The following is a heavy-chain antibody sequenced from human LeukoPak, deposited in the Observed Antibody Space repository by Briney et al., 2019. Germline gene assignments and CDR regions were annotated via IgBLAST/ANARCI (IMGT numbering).Heavy chain of an antibody. Sequence: ASVKVSCKASGYTFTSYYMHWVRQALGQGLEWMGIINPSGGSTSYAQKFQGRVTMTRDMSTSTVYMELSSLRSEDTAVYYCARDISRGRMVYAIYFDYWGQGTLVTVSS. CDR3: ARDISRGRMVYAIYFDY. CDR1: GYTFTSYY. CDR2: INPSGGST. V-gene: IGHV1-46*01. J-gene: IGHJ4*02. D-gene: IGHD2-8*01.